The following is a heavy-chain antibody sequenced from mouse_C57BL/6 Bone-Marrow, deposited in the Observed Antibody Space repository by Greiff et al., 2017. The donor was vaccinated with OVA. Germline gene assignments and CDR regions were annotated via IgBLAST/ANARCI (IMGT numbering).Heavy chain of an antibody. CDR2: ISYDGSN. CDR1: GYSITSGYY. J-gene: IGHJ4*01. Sequence: ESGPGLVKPSQSLSLTCSVTGYSITSGYYWNWIRQFPGNKLEWMGYISYDGSNNYNPSLKNRISITRDTSKNQFFLKLNSVTTEDTATYYCARTPSWGQGTSVTVSS. V-gene: IGHV3-6*01. CDR3: ARTPS.